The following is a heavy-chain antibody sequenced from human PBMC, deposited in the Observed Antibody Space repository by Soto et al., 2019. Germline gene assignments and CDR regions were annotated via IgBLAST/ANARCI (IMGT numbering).Heavy chain of an antibody. Sequence: QVQLVESGGGVVQPGRSLRLSCVASGFTFSSYGMHWVRQAPGKGLKWVAIISYDGSNTYYADSVKGRFTISRDNSKNTLYLQMNSLRAEDTSVYYCAKEGGLSGSYYNSSSYYFDYWGQGTLVTVSS. J-gene: IGHJ4*02. CDR3: AKEGGLSGSYYNSSSYYFDY. D-gene: IGHD1-26*01. V-gene: IGHV3-30*18. CDR1: GFTFSSYG. CDR2: ISYDGSNT.